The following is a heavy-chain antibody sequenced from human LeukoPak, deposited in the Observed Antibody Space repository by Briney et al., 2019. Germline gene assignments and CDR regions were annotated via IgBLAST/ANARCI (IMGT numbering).Heavy chain of an antibody. V-gene: IGHV3-21*01. CDR3: ARVWGIAAAGALDY. CDR1: GFTFSSYN. J-gene: IGHJ4*02. Sequence: GGSLRLSCAASGFTFSSYNMNWVRQAPGKGLEWVSSISSSSSYIYYADSVKGRFTISRDNAKNSLYLQMNSLRAEDTAVYYCARVWGIAAAGALDYWGQGTLVTVSS. D-gene: IGHD6-13*01. CDR2: ISSSSSYI.